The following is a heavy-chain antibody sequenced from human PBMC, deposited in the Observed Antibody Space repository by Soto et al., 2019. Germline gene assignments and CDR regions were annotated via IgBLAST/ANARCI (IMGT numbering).Heavy chain of an antibody. J-gene: IGHJ4*02. CDR2: ISVSGGST. CDR1: GVTFSNYA. CDR3: AKDAGSVCSGGSCYFQALDS. Sequence: WWSLRLSCSASGVTFSNYAMSWFRQAPGKGLEWVSGISVSGGSTYYADSVKGRFTISRDNSKNTLYVQMNSLRVDDTAVYYCAKDAGSVCSGGSCYFQALDSWGQGTLVTVSS. V-gene: IGHV3-23*01. D-gene: IGHD2-15*01.